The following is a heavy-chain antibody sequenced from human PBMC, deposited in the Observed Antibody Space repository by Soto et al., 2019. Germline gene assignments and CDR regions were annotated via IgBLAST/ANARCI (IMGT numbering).Heavy chain of an antibody. CDR2: IYPGDSDT. CDR1: GYRFSSYW. V-gene: IGHV5-51*01. J-gene: IGHJ6*02. D-gene: IGHD2-8*01. CDR3: ARQGSNGAYYYYGMDV. Sequence: GESLKISCKGSGYRFSSYWIAWVRQMPGKGLEWMGIIYPGDSDTRYSPSLQGQVTMSVDKSNNTAYLHWSSLKASDTAMYYCARQGSNGAYYYYGMDVWGQGTTVTVSS.